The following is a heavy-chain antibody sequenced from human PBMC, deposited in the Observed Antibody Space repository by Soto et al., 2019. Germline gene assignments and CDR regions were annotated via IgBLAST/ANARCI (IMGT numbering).Heavy chain of an antibody. CDR1: GGSFSGYY. CDR2: INHSGST. J-gene: IGHJ6*02. D-gene: IGHD3-22*01. CDR3: ARGVRYYDSSGYYYNYYYYYGMDV. V-gene: IGHV4-34*01. Sequence: SETLSLTCAVYGGSFSGYYWSWIRQPPGKGLEWIGEINHSGSTNYNPSLKSRVTISVDTSKNQFSLKLRSGTAADTAVYYCARGVRYYDSSGYYYNYYYYYGMDVWGQGTTVTVSS.